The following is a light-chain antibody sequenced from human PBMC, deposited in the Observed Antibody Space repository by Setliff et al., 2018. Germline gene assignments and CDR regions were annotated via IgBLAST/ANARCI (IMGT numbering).Light chain of an antibody. CDR3: RSYAGSYPSLYV. Sequence: QSALAQPRSVSGSPGQSVTISCTGTSSDVGGYNYVSWYQQHPGKAPKLMIYDVSKRPSGVPDRFSGSKSGNTASLTISGLQAEDEADYYCRSYAGSYPSLYVFETGTKVTVL. CDR1: SSDVGGYNY. CDR2: DVS. J-gene: IGLJ1*01. V-gene: IGLV2-11*01.